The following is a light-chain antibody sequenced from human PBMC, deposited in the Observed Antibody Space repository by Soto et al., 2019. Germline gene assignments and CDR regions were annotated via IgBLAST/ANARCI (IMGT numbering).Light chain of an antibody. CDR1: QSVSSSY. V-gene: IGKV3-20*01. J-gene: IGKJ1*01. CDR2: GAS. Sequence: EIVLTQSPGTLSLSPGERATLSCRASQSVSSSYLAWYQQKPDQAPRLLIYGASSRATGIPDRFSGSGSGTDFTLTINRLEPEDFAVYYCQQYGSSPPWTFGHGTKVEIK. CDR3: QQYGSSPPWT.